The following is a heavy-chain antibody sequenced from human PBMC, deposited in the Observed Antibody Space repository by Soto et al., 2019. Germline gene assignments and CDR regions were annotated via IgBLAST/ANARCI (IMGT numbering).Heavy chain of an antibody. J-gene: IGHJ5*02. Sequence: PGESLKISCKGSGYKFSDYWIAWVRQMPGKGLEWMGIISPADSQTRYSPSFQGQVTISVDKSISTASLQWDSLQASDTAIYYCARYNATSLAGNWFDPWGQGTLVTVSS. D-gene: IGHD1-20*01. CDR2: ISPADSQT. CDR3: ARYNATSLAGNWFDP. CDR1: GYKFSDYW. V-gene: IGHV5-51*01.